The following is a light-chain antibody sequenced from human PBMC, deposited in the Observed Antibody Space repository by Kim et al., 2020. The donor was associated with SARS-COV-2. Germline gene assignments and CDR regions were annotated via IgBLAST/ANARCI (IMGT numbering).Light chain of an antibody. Sequence: QSVLTQPPSASGTPGQRVTISCSGSSSNIGSHTVNWYQQLPGTAPKLLIYINNQRPSGVPDRFSGSKSGTSASLAISGLQSEDEADYYCAAWDDSLNGVVIGGGTQLT. CDR3: AAWDDSLNGVV. V-gene: IGLV1-44*01. J-gene: IGLJ2*01. CDR2: INN. CDR1: SSNIGSHT.